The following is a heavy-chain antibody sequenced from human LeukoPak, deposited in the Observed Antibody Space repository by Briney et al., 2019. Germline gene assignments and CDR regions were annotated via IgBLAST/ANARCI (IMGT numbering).Heavy chain of an antibody. Sequence: PPGMSLRLSCAASGFTFSTYAMHWVRQAPGKGLEWVALISYDGRSKYYADSVKGRFTISRDNSKNTLYLQMDSLRAEDTAVYWCARQGTSGYHYLDYWGQGTLVTVSS. CDR3: ARQGTSGYHYLDY. D-gene: IGHD3-22*01. CDR2: ISYDGRSK. J-gene: IGHJ4*02. CDR1: GFTFSTYA. V-gene: IGHV3-30*04.